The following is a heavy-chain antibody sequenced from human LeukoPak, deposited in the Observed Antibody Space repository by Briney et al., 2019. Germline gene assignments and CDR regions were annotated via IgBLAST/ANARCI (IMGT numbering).Heavy chain of an antibody. V-gene: IGHV4-61*01. CDR1: GGSISSSSYY. J-gene: IGHJ4*02. CDR2: IYYSGST. Sequence: SETLSLTCTVSGGSISSSSYYWSWIRQPPGKGLEWIGYIYYSGSTNYNPSLKSRVTISVDTSKNQFSLKLSSVTAADTAVYYCARGYSGYDYNYWGREPWSPSPQ. D-gene: IGHD5-12*01. CDR3: ARGYSGYDYNY.